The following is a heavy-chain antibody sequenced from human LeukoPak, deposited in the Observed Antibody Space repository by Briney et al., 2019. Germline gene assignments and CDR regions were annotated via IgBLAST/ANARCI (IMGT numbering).Heavy chain of an antibody. V-gene: IGHV3-21*01. CDR2: ISSSSSYI. Sequence: GGSLRLSCAASGFTFSSYSMNWVRQAPGKGLEWVSSISSSSSYIYYADSVKGRFTISRDNAKNSLYLQMNSLRAEDTAVYYCARDNSYCGGDCYSLVYCYYMDVWGKGTTVTISS. CDR3: ARDNSYCGGDCYSLVYCYYMDV. D-gene: IGHD2-21*02. J-gene: IGHJ6*03. CDR1: GFTFSSYS.